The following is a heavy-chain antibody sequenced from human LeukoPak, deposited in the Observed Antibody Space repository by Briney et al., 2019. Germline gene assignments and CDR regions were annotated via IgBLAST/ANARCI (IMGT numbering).Heavy chain of an antibody. J-gene: IGHJ4*02. CDR3: AKEVSGSGSYYGGNDY. CDR1: GLTFSSYA. D-gene: IGHD3-10*01. Sequence: PGGSLRLSCAASGLTFSSYAMGWVRQAPGKGLEWLSAITGTGGVTYYADSVKGRFTISRDSSKTTLYLQMNSLRAEDTAVYYCAKEVSGSGSYYGGNDYWGQGTLVIVSS. CDR2: ITGTGGVT. V-gene: IGHV3-23*01.